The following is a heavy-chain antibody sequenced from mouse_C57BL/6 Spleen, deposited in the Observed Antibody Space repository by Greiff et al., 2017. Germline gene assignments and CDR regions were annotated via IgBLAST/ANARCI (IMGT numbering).Heavy chain of an antibody. CDR1: GYTFTSYG. CDR2: IYPRSGNT. V-gene: IGHV1-81*01. CDR3: ARSSDGYYPYYYAMDY. D-gene: IGHD2-3*01. Sequence: QVQLQQSGAELARPGASVKLSCEASGYTFTSYGISWVKQRTGQGLEWIGEIYPRSGNTYYNEKFKGKATLTADKSSSTAYMELRSLTSEDSAVYFCARSSDGYYPYYYAMDYWGQGTSVTVSS. J-gene: IGHJ4*01.